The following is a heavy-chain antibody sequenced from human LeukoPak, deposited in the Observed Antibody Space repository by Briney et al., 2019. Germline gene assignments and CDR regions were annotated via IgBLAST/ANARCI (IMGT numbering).Heavy chain of an antibody. D-gene: IGHD3-9*01. J-gene: IGHJ4*02. CDR3: ARSVTNYDILTGYYNVLGFDY. CDR1: GYSISSGYY. CDR2: IYYSEST. Sequence: SETLSLTCTVSGYSISSGYYWGWIRQPPGKGLEWIGSIYYSESTYYNPSLKSPVTISVDTSKNQFSLKLSSVTAADTAVYYCARSVTNYDILTGYYNVLGFDYWGQGTLVTVSS. V-gene: IGHV4-38-2*02.